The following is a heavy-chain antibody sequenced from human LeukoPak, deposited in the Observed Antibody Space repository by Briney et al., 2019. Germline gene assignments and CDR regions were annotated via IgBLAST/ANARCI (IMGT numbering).Heavy chain of an antibody. CDR1: GGTFSSYA. D-gene: IGHD2-21*02. V-gene: IGHV1-69*01. J-gene: IGHJ3*02. Sequence: SVKVSCKASGGTFSSYAISWVRQAPGQGLEWMGGIIPIFGTANYAQKFQGRVTITADESTSTAYMELSSLRSEDTALYYCARFSLLEARGDAFDIWGQGTMVTVSS. CDR3: ARFSLLEARGDAFDI. CDR2: IIPIFGTA.